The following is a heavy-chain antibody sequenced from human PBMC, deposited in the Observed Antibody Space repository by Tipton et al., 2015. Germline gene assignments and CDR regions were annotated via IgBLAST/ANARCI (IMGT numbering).Heavy chain of an antibody. CDR2: IFHSGST. D-gene: IGHD3-16*01. CDR1: GGSVTSNNYF. J-gene: IGHJ4*02. Sequence: PGLVKPSETLSLTCSVSGGSVTSNNYFWSWIRQPPGKGLEWIGYIFHSGSTSYNPSLKSRVTIAVDTSKNQLSLRLTSVSAADTAVYYCVMFAGHWGQGTLVTVSS. CDR3: VMFAGH. V-gene: IGHV4-61*01.